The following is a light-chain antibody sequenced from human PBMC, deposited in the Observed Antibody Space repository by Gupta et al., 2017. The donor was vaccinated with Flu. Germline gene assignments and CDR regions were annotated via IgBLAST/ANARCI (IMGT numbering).Light chain of an antibody. J-gene: IGLJ2*01. CDR3: NSREFIGNPLV. Sequence: GQPVRITRRRDSLRSHDQTWCQQKPEQAPVLIVYGNNARPPWCPHRFYGSSSEVPSSLTSTRAQAEDEADYYCNSREFIGNPLVFGGGTKLTVL. V-gene: IGLV3-19*01. CDR2: GNN. CDR1: SLRSHD.